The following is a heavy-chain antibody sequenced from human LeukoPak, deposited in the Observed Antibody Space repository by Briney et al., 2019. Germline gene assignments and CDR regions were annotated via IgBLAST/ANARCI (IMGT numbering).Heavy chain of an antibody. CDR1: GFTFIDHY. V-gene: IGHV3-72*01. D-gene: IGHD5/OR15-5a*01. Sequence: PGGSLRLSCAASGFTFIDHYMDWVRQAPGKGLEWIGRIRNKANSYTTEYAASVKGRFTVSRDDSKNSLFLQMNSLESEDTAVYYCARRNSVSQGLDNWGQGTLVTASS. CDR2: IRNKANSYTT. CDR3: ARRNSVSQGLDN. J-gene: IGHJ4*02.